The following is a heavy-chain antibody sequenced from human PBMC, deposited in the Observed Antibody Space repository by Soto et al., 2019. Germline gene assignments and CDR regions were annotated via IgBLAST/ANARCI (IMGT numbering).Heavy chain of an antibody. J-gene: IGHJ6*02. CDR2: ISYDGSNK. V-gene: IGHV3-30-3*01. CDR3: ARDLPRSRYYYYYGMDV. D-gene: IGHD3-10*01. CDR1: GFTFSSYA. Sequence: PGGSLRLSCAASGFTFSSYAMHWVRQAPGKGLEWVAVISYDGSNKYYADSVKGRFTISRDNSKNTLYLQMNSLRAEDTAVYYCARDLPRSRYYYYYGMDVWGRGTTVTVSS.